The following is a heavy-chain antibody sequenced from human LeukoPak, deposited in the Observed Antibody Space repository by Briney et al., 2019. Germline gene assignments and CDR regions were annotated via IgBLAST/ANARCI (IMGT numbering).Heavy chain of an antibody. J-gene: IGHJ4*02. CDR3: ASLGPYEMDSSGWYVRY. CDR2: ISSSSSYI. Sequence: PGGSLRLSCAASGFTFSSYSMNWVRQAPGKGLEWVSSISSSSSYIYYADSVKGRFTISRDNAKNSLYLQMNSLRAEDTAVYYCASLGPYEMDSSGWYVRYWGQGTLVTVSS. V-gene: IGHV3-21*04. D-gene: IGHD6-19*01. CDR1: GFTFSSYS.